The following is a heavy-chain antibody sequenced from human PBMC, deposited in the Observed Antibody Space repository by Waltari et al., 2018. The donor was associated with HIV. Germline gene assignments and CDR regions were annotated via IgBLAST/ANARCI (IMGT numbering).Heavy chain of an antibody. Sequence: QVQLVQSGAEVKKPGASVKVSCKASGDSFPRCDINWVRQATGQGLEWMGWMTPSSGNTGSAQKFQGRVTMSRSTSVSTVYMELSTLTSDDTAIYFCARGGSTHTHFAYWGQGTLVTVSS. CDR2: MTPSSGNT. D-gene: IGHD1-26*01. J-gene: IGHJ4*02. CDR1: GDSFPRCD. V-gene: IGHV1-8*01. CDR3: ARGGSTHTHFAY.